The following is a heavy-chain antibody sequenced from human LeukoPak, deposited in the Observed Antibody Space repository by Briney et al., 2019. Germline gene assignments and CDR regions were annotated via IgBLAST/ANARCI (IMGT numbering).Heavy chain of an antibody. CDR1: GGSISSGDYY. CDR2: INHSEST. D-gene: IGHD2-2*03. CDR3: ARLDIVVVPAARGVYNWFDP. V-gene: IGHV4-39*07. Sequence: SETLSLTCTVSGGSISSGDYYWSWIRQPPGKGLEWIGEINHSESTNYNPSLKSRVTISVDTSKNQFSLKLSSVTAADTAVYYCARLDIVVVPAARGVYNWFDPWGQGTLVTVSS. J-gene: IGHJ5*02.